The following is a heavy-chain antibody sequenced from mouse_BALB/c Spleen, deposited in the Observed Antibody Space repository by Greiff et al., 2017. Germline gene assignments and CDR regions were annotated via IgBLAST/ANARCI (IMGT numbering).Heavy chain of an antibody. D-gene: IGHD2-10*02. V-gene: IGHV1-54*01. CDR1: GYAFTNYL. CDR2: INPGSGGT. CDR3: AGGYGSAYYFDY. J-gene: IGHJ2*01. Sequence: QVQLQQSGAELVRPGTSVKVSCKASGYAFTNYLIEWVKQRPGQGLEWIGVINPGSGGTNYNEKFKGKATLTADKSSSTAYMGLSSLTSEDSAVYYCAGGYGSAYYFDYWGQGTTVTVSS.